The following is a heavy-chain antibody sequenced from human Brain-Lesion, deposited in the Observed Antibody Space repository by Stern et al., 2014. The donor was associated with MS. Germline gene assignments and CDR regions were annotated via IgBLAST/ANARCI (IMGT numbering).Heavy chain of an antibody. Sequence: QLVQSGAEVKKPGSSVKVSCKASGGTFSSYAISWVRQAPGQGLEWMGGIIPIFCTANYAQTFQGKVTITADKSTSTAYMELSSLRSGDTAVYYCARERWVVVAATSYYYYGMDVWGQGTTVTVSS. CDR2: IIPIFCTA. D-gene: IGHD2-15*01. V-gene: IGHV1-69*06. CDR1: GGTFSSYA. CDR3: ARERWVVVAATSYYYYGMDV. J-gene: IGHJ6*02.